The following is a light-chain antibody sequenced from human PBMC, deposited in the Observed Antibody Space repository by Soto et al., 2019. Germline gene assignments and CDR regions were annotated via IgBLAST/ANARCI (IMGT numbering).Light chain of an antibody. CDR2: DAS. Sequence: DIQMTQSPSTLSASVGDRVTITCRASQSISSWLAWYQQKPGKAPKLLIYDASSLESGVPSRFSGSGSGTEFTLTINSLQSDDFAAYYCQQYNSYSFTFGPGTKVDIK. J-gene: IGKJ3*01. CDR1: QSISSW. V-gene: IGKV1-5*01. CDR3: QQYNSYSFT.